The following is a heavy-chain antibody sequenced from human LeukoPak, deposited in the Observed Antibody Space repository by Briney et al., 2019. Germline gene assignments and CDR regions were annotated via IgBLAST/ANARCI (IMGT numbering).Heavy chain of an antibody. CDR2: ISWNSGSI. CDR1: GFTFDDYA. Sequence: GGSLRLSCAASGFTFDDYAMHWVRQAPGKGLEWVSGISWNSGSIGYADSVKGRFTISRDNAKNSLYLQMNSLRAEDMALYYCVKDIGGYSYGYGYYYYGMDVWGQGTTVTVSS. CDR3: VKDIGGYSYGYGYYYYGMDV. J-gene: IGHJ6*02. D-gene: IGHD5-18*01. V-gene: IGHV3-9*03.